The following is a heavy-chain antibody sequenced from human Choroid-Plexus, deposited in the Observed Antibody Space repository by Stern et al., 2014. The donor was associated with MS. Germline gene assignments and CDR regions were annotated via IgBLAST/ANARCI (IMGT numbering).Heavy chain of an antibody. CDR2: ISYDGSDK. V-gene: IGHV3-30*18. J-gene: IGHJ4*02. D-gene: IGHD2-15*01. CDR1: GFTFSNFG. Sequence: QVQLVESGGGVAQPGRPLILSCAASGFTFSNFGMHWVRQAPGKGLEWVALISYDGSDKYYADSVKGRFTIFRANSKNTLYMHMNSLRAEDTAGYYCAKDRQWSTYFFDYWGQGSLVTVSS. CDR3: AKDRQWSTYFFDY.